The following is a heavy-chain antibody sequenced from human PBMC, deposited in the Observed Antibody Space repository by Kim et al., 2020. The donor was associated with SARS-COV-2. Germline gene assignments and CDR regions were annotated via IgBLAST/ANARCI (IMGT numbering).Heavy chain of an antibody. CDR3: ARDGGRDYYYGMDV. J-gene: IGHJ6*02. CDR2: IYYSGST. Sequence: SETLSLTCTVSGGSISSYYWRWIRQPPGKGLEWIGYIYYSGSTNYNPSLKSRVTISVDTSKNQFSLKLSSVTAADTAVYYCARDGGRDYYYGMDVWGQGTTVTVSS. CDR1: GGSISSYY. V-gene: IGHV4-59*13.